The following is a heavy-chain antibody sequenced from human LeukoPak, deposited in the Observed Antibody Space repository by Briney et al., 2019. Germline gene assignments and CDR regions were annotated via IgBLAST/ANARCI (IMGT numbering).Heavy chain of an antibody. J-gene: IGHJ3*02. Sequence: SETLSLTCSVSGGSIASAGYYWSWIRQHPGKGLEWIGFINYSGSTYYNPSLKSRVTISVDTSKNQFSLKLSSVTAADTAVYYCASPARYYYDSSGEPDAFDIWGQGTMVTVSS. V-gene: IGHV4-39*01. D-gene: IGHD3-22*01. CDR2: INYSGST. CDR1: GGSIASAGYY. CDR3: ASPARYYYDSSGEPDAFDI.